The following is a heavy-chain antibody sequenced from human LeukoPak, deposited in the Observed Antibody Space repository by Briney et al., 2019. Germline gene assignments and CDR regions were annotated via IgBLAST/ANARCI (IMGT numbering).Heavy chain of an antibody. CDR3: AKGGEYSYGKDY. V-gene: IGHV3-30*18. CDR2: ISYDGSNK. D-gene: IGHD5-18*01. CDR1: GFTFSSYG. Sequence: GGSLRLSCADCGFTFSSYGMHWVRQAPGKGVERVAGISYDGSNKYYAESVKGRFTISSDNSKITLYLQMNSLRAEGTAVYYCAKGGEYSYGKDYWVQGTLVTVSS. J-gene: IGHJ4*02.